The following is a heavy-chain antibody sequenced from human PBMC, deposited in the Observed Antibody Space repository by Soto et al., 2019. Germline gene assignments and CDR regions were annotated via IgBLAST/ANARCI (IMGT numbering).Heavy chain of an antibody. CDR3: ARHGSVAAAGYRYYYYCDGLDV. CDR2: IYPGDSDT. CDR1: GYSFTSYW. D-gene: IGHD6-13*01. Sequence: GESLKISCKGSGYSFTSYWIGWVRQMPGKGLEWMGIIYPGDSDTRYSPSFQGQVTISADKSISTAYLQWSSLKASDTAMYYCARHGSVAAAGYRYYYYCDGLDVSGQGTTGTGSS. V-gene: IGHV5-51*01. J-gene: IGHJ6*02.